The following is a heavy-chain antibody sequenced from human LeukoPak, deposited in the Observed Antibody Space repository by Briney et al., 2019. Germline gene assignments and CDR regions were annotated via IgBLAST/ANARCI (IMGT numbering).Heavy chain of an antibody. CDR1: GGSISSGDYY. Sequence: NPSETLSLTCTVSGGSISSGDYYWSWIRQPPGKGLEWIGYIYYSGSTYYNPSLKSRVTISVDTSKNQFSLKLSSVTAADTAMYYCARHWDSGAYLNWFDPWGQGTLVTVSS. CDR3: ARHWDSGAYLNWFDP. CDR2: IYYSGST. V-gene: IGHV4-30-4*01. D-gene: IGHD3-22*01. J-gene: IGHJ5*02.